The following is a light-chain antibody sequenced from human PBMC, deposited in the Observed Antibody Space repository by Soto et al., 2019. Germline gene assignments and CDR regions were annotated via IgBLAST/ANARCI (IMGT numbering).Light chain of an antibody. CDR2: GAS. Sequence: EIVMTQSPATLSVSPGETATLSCRASQSLSGYLAWYQQKPGQAPRLLIYGASTRTAGIPARFSGFGSGTEFTPTISSLQSDDVAAYYCQQYSSWPPVDTFGQGTKVEIK. CDR3: QQYSSWPPVDT. V-gene: IGKV3-15*01. CDR1: QSLSGY. J-gene: IGKJ2*01.